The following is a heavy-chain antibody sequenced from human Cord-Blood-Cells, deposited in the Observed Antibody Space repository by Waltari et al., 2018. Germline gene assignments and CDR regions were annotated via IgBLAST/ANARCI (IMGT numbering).Heavy chain of an antibody. D-gene: IGHD6-13*01. CDR2: IKSKTDGGTT. V-gene: IGHV3-15*01. Sequence: EVQLVESGGGLVKPGGSLSLSCAASGFTFRHARMSWVRQAPGTGLEWVGRIKSKTDGGTTDYAAPVKGRFTISRDDSKNTLYLQMNSLKTEDTAVYYCTTDRIAAADAFDIWGQGTMVTVSS. CDR3: TTDRIAAADAFDI. J-gene: IGHJ3*02. CDR1: GFTFRHAR.